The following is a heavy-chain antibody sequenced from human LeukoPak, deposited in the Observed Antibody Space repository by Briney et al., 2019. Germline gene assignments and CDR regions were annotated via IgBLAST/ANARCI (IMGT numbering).Heavy chain of an antibody. V-gene: IGHV3-48*02. J-gene: IGHJ4*02. Sequence: GGSLRLSCLASGFTFSKFSMNWVRQAPGKGLEWVSYIRSSGDIIHYADSVKGRFTISRDIAKSSLYLQMNSLRDEDTAVYYCERDPDAPDYWGKGTLVTVSS. D-gene: IGHD2-2*01. CDR3: ERDPDAPDY. CDR2: IRSSGDII. CDR1: GFTFSKFS.